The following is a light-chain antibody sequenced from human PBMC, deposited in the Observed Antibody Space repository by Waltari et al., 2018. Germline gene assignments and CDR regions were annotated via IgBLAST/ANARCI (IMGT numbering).Light chain of an antibody. CDR3: QQFYSTPYT. Sequence: DIVMTQSPDSLAVSLGERATINCKSSQSVLSSSNNQNYLAWYQQKPRQPPKLLIYWASTRESGVPDRFSGSGSGTDFTLTISSLQAEDVAVYYCQQFYSTPYTFGQGTKLEI. CDR1: QSVLSSSNNQNY. CDR2: WAS. J-gene: IGKJ2*01. V-gene: IGKV4-1*01.